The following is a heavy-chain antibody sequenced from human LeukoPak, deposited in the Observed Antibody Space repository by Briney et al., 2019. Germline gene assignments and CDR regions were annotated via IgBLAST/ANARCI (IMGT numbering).Heavy chain of an antibody. CDR2: IRSKANSYAT. V-gene: IGHV3-73*01. CDR1: GFTFSGSA. Sequence: GGSLRLSCAASGFTFSGSAMHWVRQASGKGLEWVGRIRSKANSYATAYAASVKGRFTISRDDSKNTAYLQMNSLKTEDTAVYYCTRHPILNIDWFDPWGQGTLVTVSS. CDR3: TRHPILNIDWFDP. J-gene: IGHJ5*02.